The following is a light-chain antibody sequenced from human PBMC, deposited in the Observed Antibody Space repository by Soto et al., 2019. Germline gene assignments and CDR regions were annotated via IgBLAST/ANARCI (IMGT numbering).Light chain of an antibody. CDR2: EVS. Sequence: QSVLTQPASVSGSPGQSITISCTGTSSDVGGYNSVSWYQHHPDKAPRLMIYEVSLRPSTVSSRFSGSKSGNTASLTISGLQAEDEADYYCSSYSSSSTLFGGGTKLTV. V-gene: IGLV2-14*01. CDR1: SSDVGGYNS. J-gene: IGLJ2*01. CDR3: SSYSSSSTL.